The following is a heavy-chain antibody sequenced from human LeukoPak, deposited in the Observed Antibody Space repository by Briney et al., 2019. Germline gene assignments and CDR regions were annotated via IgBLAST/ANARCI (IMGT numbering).Heavy chain of an antibody. D-gene: IGHD6-19*01. CDR1: GYTFTGYY. V-gene: IGHV1-2*02. CDR2: INPNNGGT. Sequence: ASVKVSCKASGYTFTGYYMHWVRQAPGQGLEWMGWINPNNGGTNYAQKFQGRVTMTRDTSISTAYMELSRLRSDDTAVYYCARDPQGAVAGTFLDYWGQGTLVTVSS. CDR3: ARDPQGAVAGTFLDY. J-gene: IGHJ4*02.